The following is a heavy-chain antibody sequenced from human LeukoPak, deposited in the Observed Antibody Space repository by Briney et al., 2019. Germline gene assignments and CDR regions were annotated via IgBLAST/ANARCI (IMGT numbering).Heavy chain of an antibody. V-gene: IGHV1-69*06. Sequence: GASVKVSCKASGGTFSSYAISWVRQAPGQGLEWMGGIIPIFGTANYAQKFQGRVTIAADKSTSTAYMELSSLRSEDTAVYYCARGIAPTRNWFDPWGQGTLVTVSS. J-gene: IGHJ5*02. D-gene: IGHD2-15*01. CDR3: ARGIAPTRNWFDP. CDR2: IIPIFGTA. CDR1: GGTFSSYA.